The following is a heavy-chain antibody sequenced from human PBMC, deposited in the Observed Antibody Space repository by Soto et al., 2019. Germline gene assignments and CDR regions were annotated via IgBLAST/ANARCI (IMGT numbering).Heavy chain of an antibody. V-gene: IGHV1-2*02. J-gene: IGHJ6*02. Sequence: GASVKVSCKASGYTFTGYYMHWVRQAPGQGLEWMGWINPNSGGTNYAQKFQGRVTMTRDTSISTAYMELGRLRSDDTAVYYCARDPNYYYYGMDVWGQGTTVTVSS. CDR3: ARDPNYYYYGMDV. CDR2: INPNSGGT. CDR1: GYTFTGYY.